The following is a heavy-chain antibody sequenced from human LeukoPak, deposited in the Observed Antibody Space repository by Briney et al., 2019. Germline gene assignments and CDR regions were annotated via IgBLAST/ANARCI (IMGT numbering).Heavy chain of an antibody. J-gene: IGHJ4*02. Sequence: GGSLRLSCAASGFTFSSYAMSWVRQAPGKGLEWVSAITKNGDSTYYADSVKGRFTISRDNSKNTLYLQMNSLRVGDTAIYYCAKMTTVTTNFDYWGQGTLVTVSS. V-gene: IGHV3-23*01. CDR2: ITKNGDST. D-gene: IGHD4-17*01. CDR3: AKMTTVTTNFDY. CDR1: GFTFSSYA.